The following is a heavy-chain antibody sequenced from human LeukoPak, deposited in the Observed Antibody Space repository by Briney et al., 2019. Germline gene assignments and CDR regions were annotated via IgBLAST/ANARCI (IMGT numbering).Heavy chain of an antibody. CDR2: FEPEDGET. J-gene: IGHJ6*03. D-gene: IGHD1-26*01. Sequence: ASVKVSCKVSGYTLTELSMHWVRQAPGKGREWMGGFEPEDGETIYAQKFQGRVTMTEDTSTDTAYMELSSLRSEDTAVYYCATGGSGSYLPYYMDVWGKGTTVTVSS. CDR1: GYTLTELS. V-gene: IGHV1-24*01. CDR3: ATGGSGSYLPYYMDV.